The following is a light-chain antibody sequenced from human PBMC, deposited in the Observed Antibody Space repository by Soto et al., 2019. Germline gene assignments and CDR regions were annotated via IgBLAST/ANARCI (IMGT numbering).Light chain of an antibody. Sequence: EIVMTQSPATLSVSPGEGATLSCRASQSISSNLAWYQQKPGQAPKLLIYGASTRATGFPARFSGSGSGTEFPLTISSLQSEGFAVYYCQQYNDWPLTFGGGTKVEIK. CDR1: QSISSN. J-gene: IGKJ4*01. CDR2: GAS. CDR3: QQYNDWPLT. V-gene: IGKV3-15*01.